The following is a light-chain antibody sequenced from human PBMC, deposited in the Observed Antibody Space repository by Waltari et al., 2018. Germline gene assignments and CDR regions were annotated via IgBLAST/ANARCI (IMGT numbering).Light chain of an antibody. CDR1: QGIGSS. CDR3: QQFSIYPIT. CDR2: AAS. V-gene: IGKV1-9*01. Sequence: DIQLTQSPSFLSASVGDRVTITCRASQGIGSSLTWYQLKAGKAPMLLIYAASTLQAGVPSRFSASVSGTDFTLTISSVQPEDFAIYYCQQFSIYPITFGERTKKEV. J-gene: IGKJ4*02.